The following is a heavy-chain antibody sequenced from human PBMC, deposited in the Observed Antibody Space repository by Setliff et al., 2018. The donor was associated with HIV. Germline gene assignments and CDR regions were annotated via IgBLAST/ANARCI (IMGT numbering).Heavy chain of an antibody. CDR3: ARQGDYHILTGYYSGPHDAFDI. V-gene: IGHV5-51*01. J-gene: IGHJ3*02. CDR2: IYPGDSDT. Sequence: PGESLKISCKGFGYSFTSYWIGWVRQMPGNGLEWMGIIYPGDSDTRYSPSFQGQVTISADKSISTAYLQWSSLKASDTAMYYCARQGDYHILTGYYSGPHDAFDIWGQGTMVTVSS. D-gene: IGHD3-9*01. CDR1: GYSFTSYW.